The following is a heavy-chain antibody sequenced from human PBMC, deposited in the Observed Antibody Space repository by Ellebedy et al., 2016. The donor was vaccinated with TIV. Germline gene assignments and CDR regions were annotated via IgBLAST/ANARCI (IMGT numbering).Heavy chain of an antibody. CDR3: ARWGRYCSNISCAKGYFDV. D-gene: IGHD2-2*01. V-gene: IGHV1-18*01. J-gene: IGHJ2*01. CDR1: GYTFTSYV. Sequence: AASVKVSCKASGYTFTSYVIGWVRQAPGQGLEWMGWISVYNGNTNYTQKLQGRVTMTTDISTSTAYMELRSLRSDDTAVYYCARWGRYCSNISCAKGYFDVWGRGTLVTVSS. CDR2: ISVYNGNT.